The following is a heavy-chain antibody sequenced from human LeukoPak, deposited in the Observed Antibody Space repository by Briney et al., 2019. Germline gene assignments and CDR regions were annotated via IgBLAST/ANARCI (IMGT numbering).Heavy chain of an antibody. Sequence: GGSLRLSCVASGFVFDNYGMDWVRQAPGLGLEWVAFIRYSGSRKYYADSVKGRFTISRDNSRNTLYLQMNSLRTDDTAVYYCVRDWGYYGSGSYIFDYWGQGTLVTVSS. V-gene: IGHV3-30*02. D-gene: IGHD3-10*01. J-gene: IGHJ4*02. CDR2: IRYSGSRK. CDR3: VRDWGYYGSGSYIFDY. CDR1: GFVFDNYG.